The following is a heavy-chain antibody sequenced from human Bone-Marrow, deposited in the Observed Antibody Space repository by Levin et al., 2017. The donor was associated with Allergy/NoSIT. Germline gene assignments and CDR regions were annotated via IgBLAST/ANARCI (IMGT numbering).Heavy chain of an antibody. CDR2: IFHDGSI. Sequence: PSETLSLTCSVSGGSIISRSYYWGWIRQPPGKKLEWIGNIFHDGSISYSPSLRSRVTISVDTSKSQFSLKLRSVAAADTAVYFCARYDRNEIWFDPWGQGTLVTVSS. D-gene: IGHD3-16*01. V-gene: IGHV4-39*01. J-gene: IGHJ5*02. CDR1: GGSIISRSYY. CDR3: ARYDRNEIWFDP.